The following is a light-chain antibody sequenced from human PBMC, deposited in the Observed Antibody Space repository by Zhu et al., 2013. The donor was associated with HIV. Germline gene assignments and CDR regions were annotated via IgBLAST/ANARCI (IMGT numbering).Light chain of an antibody. CDR1: QFITNY. Sequence: DIQMTQSPSTLSASVGDRVSITCRASQFITNYLAWYQQKPGKAPKILIYDGSTLESGVPSRFSGSGSGTEFTLTISGLQPDDFATYYCQQYDSYSYTFGQGTKLEIK. V-gene: IGKV1-5*01. J-gene: IGKJ2*01. CDR3: QQYDSYSYT. CDR2: DGS.